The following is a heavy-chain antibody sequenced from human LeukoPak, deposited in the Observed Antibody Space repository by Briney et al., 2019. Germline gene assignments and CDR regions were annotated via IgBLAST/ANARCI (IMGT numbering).Heavy chain of an antibody. Sequence: SETLSLTCTVSGGSISSGGYYWSWIRQHPGKGLEWIGYIYYSGSTYYNPSLKSRVTISVDTSKNQFSLKLSSVTAADTAVYYCARGYYYDSSGTFDYWGQGTLVTVSS. CDR2: IYYSGST. V-gene: IGHV4-31*03. CDR1: GGSISSGGYY. D-gene: IGHD3-22*01. J-gene: IGHJ4*02. CDR3: ARGYYYDSSGTFDY.